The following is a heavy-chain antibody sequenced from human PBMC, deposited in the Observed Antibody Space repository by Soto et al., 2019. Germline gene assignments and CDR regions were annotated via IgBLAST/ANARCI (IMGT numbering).Heavy chain of an antibody. D-gene: IGHD4-4*01. V-gene: IGHV1-3*01. J-gene: IGHJ3*02. CDR2: INAGNGNT. Sequence: QVQLVQSGAEVKKPGASVKVSCKASGYTFTSYAMHWVRQAPGQRLEWMGWINAGNGNTKYSQKFQGRVTITRDTSASTAYMELSSLRSEDTAMYYCARWGYSVKGDAFDIWGQVTMVTVSS. CDR1: GYTFTSYA. CDR3: ARWGYSVKGDAFDI.